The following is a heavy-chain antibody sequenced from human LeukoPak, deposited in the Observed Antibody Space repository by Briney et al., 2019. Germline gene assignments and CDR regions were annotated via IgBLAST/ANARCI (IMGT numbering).Heavy chain of an antibody. CDR2: IYPGDSDT. J-gene: IGHJ6*02. CDR1: GYSFTSYW. CDR3: ARLLLFDWSPYGMDV. Sequence: GESLQISCKGSGYSFTSYWIAWVRQMPGKGLEWMGIIYPGDSDTRYSPSFQGQVTISADKSITTAYLQWSSLKASDTAMYYCARLLLFDWSPYGMDVWGQGTTVTVSS. V-gene: IGHV5-51*01. D-gene: IGHD3-9*01.